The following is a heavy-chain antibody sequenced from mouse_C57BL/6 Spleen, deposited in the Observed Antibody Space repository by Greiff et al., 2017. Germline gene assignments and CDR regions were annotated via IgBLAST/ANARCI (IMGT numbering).Heavy chain of an antibody. D-gene: IGHD1-1*01. V-gene: IGHV14-4*01. CDR2: IDPENGDT. CDR1: GFNIKDDY. J-gene: IGHJ4*01. Sequence: EVKLMESGAELVRPGASVKLSCTASGFNIKDDYMHWVTQRPEQGLEWIGWIDPENGDTEYASKFQSKATITADTSSNTAYLQLSSLTSEDTAVYYCTRSTTVAYYYAMDYWGQGTAVTVSS. CDR3: TRSTTVAYYYAMDY.